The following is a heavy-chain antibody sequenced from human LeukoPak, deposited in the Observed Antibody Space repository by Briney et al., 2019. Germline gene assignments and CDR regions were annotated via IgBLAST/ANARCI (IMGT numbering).Heavy chain of an antibody. J-gene: IGHJ4*02. CDR1: GFTFTNNF. CDR2: IKQDGSET. D-gene: IGHD3-10*01. V-gene: IGHV3-7*01. CDR3: ARDKGGMVPFDH. Sequence: GGSLRLSCAASGFTFTNNFMSWVRQVPGKGLEWVANIKQDGSETTYADSVRGRFTIARDDAKNSLYLQMNSLRAEDTAVYFCARDKGGMVPFDHWGQGTLVTVSS.